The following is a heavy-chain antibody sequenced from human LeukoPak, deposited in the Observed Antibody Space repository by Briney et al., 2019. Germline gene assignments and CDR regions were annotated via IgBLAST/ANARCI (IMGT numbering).Heavy chain of an antibody. CDR1: GFTFSSYA. J-gene: IGHJ4*02. Sequence: GGSLRLSCAASGFTFSSYAMSWVRQAPGKGLEWVSAISGSGGSTYYADSVKGRSTISRDNSKNTLYLQMNSLRAEDTAVYYCAKGYYDFWSGYFDYWGQGTLVTVSS. V-gene: IGHV3-23*01. D-gene: IGHD3-3*01. CDR2: ISGSGGST. CDR3: AKGYYDFWSGYFDY.